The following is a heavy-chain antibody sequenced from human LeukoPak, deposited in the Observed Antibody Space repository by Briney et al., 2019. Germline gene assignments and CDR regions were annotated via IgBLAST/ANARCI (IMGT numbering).Heavy chain of an antibody. J-gene: IGHJ4*02. CDR2: INHRGST. V-gene: IGHV4-34*01. D-gene: IGHD2-2*01. CDR1: GGSFSGYY. CDR3: ASWGGYCSSTSCSQGTYYFDY. Sequence: SETLSLTCAVYGGSFSGYYWSWIRQPPGKGLEWIGEINHRGSTNYNPSLKSRVTIAVDTSKNQFSLKLSSVTAADTAVYYCASWGGYCSSTSCSQGTYYFDYWGQGTLVTVSS.